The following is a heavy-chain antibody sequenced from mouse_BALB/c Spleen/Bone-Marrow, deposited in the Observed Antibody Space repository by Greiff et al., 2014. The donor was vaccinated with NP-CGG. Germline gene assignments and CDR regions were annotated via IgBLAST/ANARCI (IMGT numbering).Heavy chain of an antibody. D-gene: IGHD1-1*01. Sequence: EVQVEESGTVLARPGASVKMSCKASGYSFTSYWMYWIKQRPGQGLEWIGAIHPGNSGTSYNQNFKGKAKLTAVTSASTAYMELSSLTNEDSAVYYCTRSITTAVEFDYWGQGTSLTVSS. V-gene: IGHV1-5*01. J-gene: IGHJ2*03. CDR1: GYSFTSYW. CDR2: IHPGNSGT. CDR3: TRSITTAVEFDY.